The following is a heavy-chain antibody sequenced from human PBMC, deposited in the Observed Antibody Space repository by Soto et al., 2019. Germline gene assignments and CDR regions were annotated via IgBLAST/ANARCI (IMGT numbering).Heavy chain of an antibody. D-gene: IGHD3-3*02. Sequence: ASVKVSCKASGYTVISYGISWVRQAPGQGLEWMGWISDYNGHTNYAQKFQGRVTMTTDTSTGTAYMELRSLRSDDTAVYYCARAISYYFDYWGQGTLVTVSS. CDR2: ISDYNGHT. V-gene: IGHV1-18*01. J-gene: IGHJ4*02. CDR3: ARAISYYFDY. CDR1: GYTVISYG.